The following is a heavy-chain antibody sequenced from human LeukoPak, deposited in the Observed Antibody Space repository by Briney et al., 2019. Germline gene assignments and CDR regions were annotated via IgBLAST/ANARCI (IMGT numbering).Heavy chain of an antibody. CDR2: INHGGST. J-gene: IGHJ6*03. Sequence: SETLSLTCAVYGGSFSGHYWSWSRQPPGKGRGWIGEINHGGSTNYNPSLKSRVTISVDTSKNQFSLKLSSVTAADTAVYYCARRAGSSSSPHYYYYYYMDVWGKGTTVTVSS. CDR3: ARRAGSSSSPHYYYYYYMDV. CDR1: GGSFSGHY. V-gene: IGHV4-34*01. D-gene: IGHD6-6*01.